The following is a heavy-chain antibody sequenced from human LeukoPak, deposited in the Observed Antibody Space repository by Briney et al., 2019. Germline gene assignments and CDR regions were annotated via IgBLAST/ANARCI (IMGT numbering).Heavy chain of an antibody. D-gene: IGHD2-2*01. J-gene: IGHJ1*01. Sequence: PSETLSLTCTVSGGSISSYYWSWIRQPPGKGLEWIGYIYYTGSTNYNPSLKSRVIISVDTSQNQFSLQLNSVTAADTAVYYCARDAGYCSSSSCGAYFQHWGQGTLVTVSS. CDR1: GGSISSYY. CDR3: ARDAGYCSSSSCGAYFQH. CDR2: IYYTGST. V-gene: IGHV4-59*01.